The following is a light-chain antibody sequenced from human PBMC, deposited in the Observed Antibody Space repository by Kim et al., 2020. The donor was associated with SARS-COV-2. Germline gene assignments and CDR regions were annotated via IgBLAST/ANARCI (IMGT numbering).Light chain of an antibody. V-gene: IGKV1D-13*01. CDR3: QQFNDYPVT. J-gene: IGKJ5*01. Sequence: ASVGDTVTITCRASQGISNALAWYRQKPNKAPELLLFDASGLEGGVPSRFRGSGSGADFTLTITSLQPIDFATYYCQQFNDYPVTFGQGTRLEIK. CDR2: DAS. CDR1: QGISNA.